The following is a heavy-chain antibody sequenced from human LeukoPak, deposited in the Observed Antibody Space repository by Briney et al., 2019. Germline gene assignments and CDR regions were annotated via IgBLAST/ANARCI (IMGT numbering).Heavy chain of an antibody. V-gene: IGHV4-30-4*01. Sequence: SETLSLTCTVSGGSINSGDNYWSRLRQPPGKGLEWIGFIYYRGTTYYSPSLRSRLSISIDTSRNQFSLELNSVTAADTAVYSCARIQGTSGYGWSHFDYWGQGLLVTVSS. D-gene: IGHD6-25*01. J-gene: IGHJ4*02. CDR2: IYYRGTT. CDR3: ARIQGTSGYGWSHFDY. CDR1: GGSINSGDNY.